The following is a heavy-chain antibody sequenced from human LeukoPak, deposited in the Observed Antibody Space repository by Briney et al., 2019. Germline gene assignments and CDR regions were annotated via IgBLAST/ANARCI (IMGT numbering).Heavy chain of an antibody. CDR3: ARVVGFGDYPFDY. D-gene: IGHD4-17*01. CDR1: GYTFSGHY. Sequence: ASVKVSCKASGYTFSGHYMHWVRHAPGQGLEWMGWIYPNSGGTNYAQKFQGRVTMTRDKSISTAYMELRRLKSDDTAMYYCARVVGFGDYPFDYWGQGTLVTVSS. V-gene: IGHV1-2*02. CDR2: IYPNSGGT. J-gene: IGHJ4*02.